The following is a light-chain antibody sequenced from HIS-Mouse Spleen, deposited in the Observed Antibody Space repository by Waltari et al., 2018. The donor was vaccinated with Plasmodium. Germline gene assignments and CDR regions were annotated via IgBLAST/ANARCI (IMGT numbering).Light chain of an antibody. J-gene: IGKJ2*01. CDR1: QSVRSSY. Sequence: LVLTQSPGPPSLSPGERATLSCRASQSVRSSYLAWYHQKPGQAPRLLIYGASSRATGIPDRFSGSGSGTDFTLTISRLEPEDFAVYYCQQYGSSPYTFGQGTKLEIK. CDR3: QQYGSSPYT. V-gene: IGKV3-20*01. CDR2: GAS.